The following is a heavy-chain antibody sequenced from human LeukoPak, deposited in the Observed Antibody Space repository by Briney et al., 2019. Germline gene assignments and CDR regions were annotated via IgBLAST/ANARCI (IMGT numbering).Heavy chain of an antibody. J-gene: IGHJ4*02. V-gene: IGHV4-39*01. CDR2: MYSSGKG. CDR1: GGSITSSSYY. CDR3: ASGHPEPFDH. D-gene: IGHD1-14*01. Sequence: SETLSLTCTVSGGSITSSSYYWGWIRQPPGKGLEWIGSMYSSGKGYYHPSLKSRATISADTPKNQFSLKLTSVTAADTAVYFCASGHPEPFDHWGQGTLVTVSS.